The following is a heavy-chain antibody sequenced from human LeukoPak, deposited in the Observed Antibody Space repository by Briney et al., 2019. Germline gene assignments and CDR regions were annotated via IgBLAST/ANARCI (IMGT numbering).Heavy chain of an antibody. J-gene: IGHJ3*02. CDR1: GGSISSGGYY. V-gene: IGHV4-31*03. D-gene: IGHD3/OR15-3a*01. Sequence: PSETLSLTCTVSGGSISSGGYYWSWIRQHPGKGLEWIGYIYYSGSTHYNPSLKGRVTISVDTSKNQFSLKLSSVTAADTAVYYCARGGTGNDAFGIWGQGTMVTVSS. CDR2: IYYSGST. CDR3: ARGGTGNDAFGI.